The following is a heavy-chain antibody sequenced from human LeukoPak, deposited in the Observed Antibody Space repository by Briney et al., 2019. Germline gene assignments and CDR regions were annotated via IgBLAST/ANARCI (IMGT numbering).Heavy chain of an antibody. D-gene: IGHD2-21*01. J-gene: IGHJ6*02. Sequence: SETLSLTCIVSGGSISTSAYYWGWIRQPPGEGLQWIGSIYYSGNTYYNSSLKSRVTISVDTSKNQFSLKLSSVTAADTAVYYCAREAVIAAEYYYYYGMDVWGQGTTVTVSS. CDR3: AREAVIAAEYYYYYGMDV. V-gene: IGHV4-39*07. CDR2: IYYSGNT. CDR1: GGSISTSAYY.